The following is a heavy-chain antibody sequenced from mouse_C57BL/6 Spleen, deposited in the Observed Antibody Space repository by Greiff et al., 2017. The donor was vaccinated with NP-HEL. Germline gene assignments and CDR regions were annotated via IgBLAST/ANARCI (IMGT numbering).Heavy chain of an antibody. V-gene: IGHV3-6*01. CDR3: AREGSSCFDY. CDR2: ISYDGSN. CDR1: GYSITSGYY. J-gene: IGHJ2*01. D-gene: IGHD1-1*01. Sequence: EVQRVESGPGLVKPSQSLSLTCSVTGYSITSGYYWNWIRQFPGNKLEWMGYISYDGSNNYNPSLKNRISITRDTSKNQFFLKLNSVTTEDTATYYCAREGSSCFDYWGQGTTLTVSS.